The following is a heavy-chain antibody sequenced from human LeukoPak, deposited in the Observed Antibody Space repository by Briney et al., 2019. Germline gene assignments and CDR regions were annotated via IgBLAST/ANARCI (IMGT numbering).Heavy chain of an antibody. CDR3: ARDMLSIPTGSEHHYNDMDV. CDR2: INHSGST. V-gene: IGHV4-34*01. J-gene: IGHJ6*02. D-gene: IGHD3-16*01. Sequence: SETLSLTCAVYGGSFSGYYWSWIRQPPGKGLEWIGEINHSGSTNYNPTLKSRVTISVDTSKNQFSLKLSSVTAADTAVFYCARDMLSIPTGSEHHYNDMDVWGQGTTVTVSS. CDR1: GGSFSGYY.